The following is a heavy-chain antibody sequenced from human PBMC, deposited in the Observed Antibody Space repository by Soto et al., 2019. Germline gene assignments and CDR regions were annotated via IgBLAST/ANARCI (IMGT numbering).Heavy chain of an antibody. D-gene: IGHD6-6*01. V-gene: IGHV3-11*01. CDR3: AIAAAARPAAWD. CDR1: GFTFGDYY. Sequence: QVQLVESGGGLVKPGGSLRLSCAASGFTFGDYYMSWIRQAPGKGLEWVSYISSSGSSTYYVDSVRGRFTISRDNAKNSLHLQMETVGAEDTAVYYCAIAAAARPAAWDWGQGTLVTVSS. CDR2: ISSSGSST. J-gene: IGHJ4*02.